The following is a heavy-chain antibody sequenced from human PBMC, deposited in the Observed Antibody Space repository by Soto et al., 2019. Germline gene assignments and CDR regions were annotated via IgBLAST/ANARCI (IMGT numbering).Heavy chain of an antibody. CDR2: ISNAGSGNT. CDR3: ARESNHYQDFFQN. J-gene: IGHJ4*02. Sequence: ASVKVSCKTCGYPFPSFEVHWIRQAPGQRPEWMGGISNAGSGNTKYSQKFQDRLTITGDKRATTVYMALSSLTSEDAATYYCARESNHYQDFFQNWGQGTQVTVSS. V-gene: IGHV1-3*01. CDR1: GYPFPSFE. D-gene: IGHD2-2*01.